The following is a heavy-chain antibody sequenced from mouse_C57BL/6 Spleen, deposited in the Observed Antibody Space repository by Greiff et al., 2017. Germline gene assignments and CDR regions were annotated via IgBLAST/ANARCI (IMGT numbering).Heavy chain of an antibody. V-gene: IGHV1-85*01. CDR2: IYPRDGST. Sequence: VKLQESGPELVKPGASVKLSCKASGYTFTSYDINWVKQRPGQGLEWIGWIYPRDGSTKYNEKFKGKATLTVDTSSSTAYMELHSLTSEDSAVYFCARNRDDSYWYFDVWGTGTTVTVSS. CDR1: GYTFTSYD. D-gene: IGHD2-4*01. CDR3: ARNRDDSYWYFDV. J-gene: IGHJ1*03.